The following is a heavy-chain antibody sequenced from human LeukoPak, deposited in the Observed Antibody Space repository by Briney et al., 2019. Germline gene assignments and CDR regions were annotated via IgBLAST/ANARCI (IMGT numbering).Heavy chain of an antibody. D-gene: IGHD5-24*01. CDR2: ISYSGST. Sequence: SETLSLTCTVSGGSISSRPYDWGWIRQPPGKGLESIVSISYSGSTYYNPSLRSRVTISVDTSSNQFSLKLSSVTAADTAVYYCARHLSQGDGTKRGFYYWGQGTLVTVSS. J-gene: IGHJ4*02. CDR3: ARHLSQGDGTKRGFYY. CDR1: GGSISSRPYD. V-gene: IGHV4-39*01.